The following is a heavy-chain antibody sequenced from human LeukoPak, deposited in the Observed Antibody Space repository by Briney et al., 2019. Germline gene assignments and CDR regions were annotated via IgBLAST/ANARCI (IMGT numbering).Heavy chain of an antibody. CDR3: ARQNYGAAPLRY. CDR2: INHSGST. V-gene: IGHV4-34*01. CDR1: GGSFNGYY. D-gene: IGHD4/OR15-4a*01. Sequence: SETLSLTCAVYGGSFNGYYWSWIRQPPGKGLEWIGEINHSGSTNYSPALKSRVTISVDTSKNQFSLKLSSVTAADTAVYYCARQNYGAAPLRYWGQGTLVTVSS. J-gene: IGHJ4*02.